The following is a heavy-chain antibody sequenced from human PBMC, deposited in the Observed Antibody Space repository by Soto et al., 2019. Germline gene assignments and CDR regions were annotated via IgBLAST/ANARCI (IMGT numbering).Heavy chain of an antibody. CDR3: TTRDRRAGVVISRYYYYYGMDV. V-gene: IGHV3-15*01. J-gene: IGHJ6*02. CDR1: GFTFSNAW. D-gene: IGHD3-3*01. CDR2: IKSKTDGGTT. Sequence: PGGSLRLSCAASGFTFSNAWMSWVRQAPGKGLEWVGRIKSKTDGGTTDYAAPVKGRLTISRDDSKNTLYLQMNSLKTEDTAVYYCTTRDRRAGVVISRYYYYYGMDVWGQGTTVTVSS.